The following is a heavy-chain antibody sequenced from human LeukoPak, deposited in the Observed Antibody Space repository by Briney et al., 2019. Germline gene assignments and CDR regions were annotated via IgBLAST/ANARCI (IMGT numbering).Heavy chain of an antibody. CDR1: GFTFSSCA. D-gene: IGHD1-14*01. J-gene: IGHJ4*02. V-gene: IGHV3-23*01. CDR2: IASGGST. CDR3: AKRTGTGWFDY. Sequence: PGGSLRLSCVASGFTFSSCAMSWVRQAPGKGLEWVSTIASGGSTYYADSVKARFTISRDNSKITLYLQLSTLRAEDTAVYFCAKRTGTGWFDYWGQGTLVTVSS.